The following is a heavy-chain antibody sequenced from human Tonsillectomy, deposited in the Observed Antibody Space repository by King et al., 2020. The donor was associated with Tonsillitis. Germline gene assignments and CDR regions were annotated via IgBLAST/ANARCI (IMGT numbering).Heavy chain of an antibody. Sequence: VQLVESGGGVVQPGGSLRLSCAGSGFTFSNFGIHWVRQAPGKGLEWVAVISYDGSYKYYADPVKGRFTISRDNSNNTLHLQMNSLRVEDTAVYYCVRDGTYYYGSGSQRNFDYWGQGALVTVSS. J-gene: IGHJ4*02. CDR1: GFTFSNFG. CDR3: VRDGTYYYGSGSQRNFDY. CDR2: ISYDGSYK. V-gene: IGHV3-30*03. D-gene: IGHD3-10*01.